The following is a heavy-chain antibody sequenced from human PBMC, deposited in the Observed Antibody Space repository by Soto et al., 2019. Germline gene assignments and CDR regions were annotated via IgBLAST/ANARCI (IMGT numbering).Heavy chain of an antibody. CDR3: ARDRITMIGDAFDI. CDR2: IKQDGSEK. D-gene: IGHD3-22*01. Sequence: LRLSCAASGFTFSSYWMSWVRQAPGKGLEWVANIKQDGSEKYYVDSVKGRFTISRDNAKNSLYLQMNSLRAEDTAVYYCARDRITMIGDAFDIWGQGTMVTVSS. CDR1: GFTFSSYW. J-gene: IGHJ3*02. V-gene: IGHV3-7*03.